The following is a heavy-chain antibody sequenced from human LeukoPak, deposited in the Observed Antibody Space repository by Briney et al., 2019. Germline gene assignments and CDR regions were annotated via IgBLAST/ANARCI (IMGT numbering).Heavy chain of an antibody. CDR1: GFTFSSYE. Sequence: GGSLRLSCAASGFTFSSYEMNWVRQAPGKGLEWSSYISSRGSARYYADSVKGRFTISRDNAKNSLYLQMNSLRADDTAVYYCARGGHDPGIPFDIWGQGTMVTVSS. D-gene: IGHD1-1*01. CDR2: ISSRGSAR. V-gene: IGHV3-48*03. J-gene: IGHJ3*02. CDR3: ARGGHDPGIPFDI.